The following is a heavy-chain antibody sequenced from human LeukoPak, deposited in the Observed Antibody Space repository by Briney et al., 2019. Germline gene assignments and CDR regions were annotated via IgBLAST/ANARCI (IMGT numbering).Heavy chain of an antibody. CDR1: GFTFSSYG. J-gene: IGHJ4*02. CDR3: AKDQYSSSYYFDY. V-gene: IGHV3-30*02. Sequence: PGGSLRLSCAASGFTFSSYGMHWVRQAPGKGLEWVAFIRYDGCNKYYTDSVKGRFTISRDNSKNTLYLQMNSLRAEDTAVYYCAKDQYSSSYYFDYWGQGTLVTVSS. CDR2: IRYDGCNK. D-gene: IGHD6-6*01.